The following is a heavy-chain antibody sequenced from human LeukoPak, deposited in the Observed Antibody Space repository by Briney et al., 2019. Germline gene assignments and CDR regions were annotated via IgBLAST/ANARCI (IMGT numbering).Heavy chain of an antibody. CDR1: GFTFSSYG. Sequence: AGGSLRLSCAASGFTFSSYGMHWVRQAPGKGLEWVAFIRYDGSNKYYADSVKGRFTISRDNSKNTLYLQMNSLRAEDTAVYYCAKDLYSSSACDYWGQGTLVTVSS. CDR3: AKDLYSSSACDY. CDR2: IRYDGSNK. V-gene: IGHV3-30*02. D-gene: IGHD6-6*01. J-gene: IGHJ4*02.